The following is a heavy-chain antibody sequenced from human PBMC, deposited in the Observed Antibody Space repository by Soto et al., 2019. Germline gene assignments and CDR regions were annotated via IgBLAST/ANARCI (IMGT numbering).Heavy chain of an antibody. CDR1: GYTFTNYG. CDR2: ISAYNGNT. J-gene: IGHJ3*02. V-gene: IGHV1-18*01. CDR3: ARGGGSSGWFGIGAFDI. D-gene: IGHD6-19*01. Sequence: QGQLVQSGAEVKKPGASVKVSCKASGYTFTNYGISWVRQAPGQGLEWMGWISAYNGNTNYAQKLQGRVTTTTDTSTSTAYRELRSLGSDDTAVYYCARGGGSSGWFGIGAFDIWGQGTMVTVSS.